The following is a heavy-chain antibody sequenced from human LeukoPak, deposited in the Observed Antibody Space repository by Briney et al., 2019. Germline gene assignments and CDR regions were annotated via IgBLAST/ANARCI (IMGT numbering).Heavy chain of an antibody. CDR2: ISTYNGNT. CDR3: ARDLRYCSGGTCYHLGQGDP. J-gene: IGHJ5*02. Sequence: LRASVKVSCKASGYTFTSYGISWVRQARGQGLAWMGCISTYNGNTNYAQKLQGRVTMTTDTSTSTAYMEVRSLTSDDTAVYYCARDLRYCSGGTCYHLGQGDPWGQGTLVTVSS. D-gene: IGHD2-15*01. CDR1: GYTFTSYG. V-gene: IGHV1-18*01.